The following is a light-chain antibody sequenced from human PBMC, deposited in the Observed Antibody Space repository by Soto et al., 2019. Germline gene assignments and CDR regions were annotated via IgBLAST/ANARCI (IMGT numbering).Light chain of an antibody. Sequence: QSALTQPASVSGSPGQSITISCTGTGRDIGAYNFVSWYQQHPGEVPKLILYDVNVRPSGVSNRFSGSKSGNTASLTISGLQAEDEADYYCTSWTTSTTMIFGGGTKLTVL. J-gene: IGLJ2*01. V-gene: IGLV2-14*03. CDR1: GRDIGAYNF. CDR2: DVN. CDR3: TSWTTSTTMI.